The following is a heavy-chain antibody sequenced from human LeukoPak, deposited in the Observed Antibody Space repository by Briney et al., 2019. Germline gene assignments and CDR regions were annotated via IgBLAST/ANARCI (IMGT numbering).Heavy chain of an antibody. CDR2: IYYSGTT. D-gene: IGHD3-9*01. Sequence: SETLSLTCTVSGGSINSDNYLWGWIRQPPGKGLEWIGSIYYSGTTYYNASLKSRVTMSVDTSKNQFSLKLSSVTAADTAVYYCARHGDGFYDILTGSFDYWGQGILVTVSS. CDR3: ARHGDGFYDILTGSFDY. J-gene: IGHJ4*02. V-gene: IGHV4-39*01. CDR1: GGSINSDNYL.